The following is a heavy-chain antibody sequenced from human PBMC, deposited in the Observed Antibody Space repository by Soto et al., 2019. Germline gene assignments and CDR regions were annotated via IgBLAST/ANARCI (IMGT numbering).Heavy chain of an antibody. CDR3: ARQRVADIVVVPAATPPNWFDP. J-gene: IGHJ5*02. CDR1: GGSISSSSYY. CDR2: IYYSGST. D-gene: IGHD2-2*01. Sequence: PSETLSLTCTVSGGSISSSSYYWGWIRQPPGKGLEWIGSIYYSGSTYYNPSLKSRVTISVDTSKNQFSLKLSSVTAADTAVYYCARQRVADIVVVPAATPPNWFDPWGQGTLVTVSS. V-gene: IGHV4-39*01.